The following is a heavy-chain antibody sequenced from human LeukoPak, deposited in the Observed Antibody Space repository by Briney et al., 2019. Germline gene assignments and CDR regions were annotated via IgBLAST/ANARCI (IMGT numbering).Heavy chain of an antibody. J-gene: IGHJ4*02. CDR3: ERANTYKRIDD. CDR1: GCSFNGYY. CDR2: ISNSGST. V-gene: IGHV4-34*01. D-gene: IGHD1-14*01. Sequence: SETLSLTCAVYGCSFNGYYWGWIRQPPGNELEWFRKISNSGSTNYKPSLKRVITISVDTSKNQFSLKLSSVTAADTTVYYCERANTYKRIDDWGQGTLVTVSS.